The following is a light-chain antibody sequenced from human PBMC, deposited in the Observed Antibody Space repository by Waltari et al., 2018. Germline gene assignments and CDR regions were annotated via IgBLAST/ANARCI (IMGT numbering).Light chain of an antibody. J-gene: IGLJ2*01. CDR2: SNA. CDR3: ATWDARLTAVV. Sequence: QSVVTQSPSVSGAPGPRVTISCSGSNSNVGSSTANWYQKVPGAAPRLLIYSNAQRPSGVPDRFSASKSGTSASLAISGLQSEDEADYYCATWDARLTAVVFGGGTKVTVL. V-gene: IGLV1-44*01. CDR1: NSNVGSST.